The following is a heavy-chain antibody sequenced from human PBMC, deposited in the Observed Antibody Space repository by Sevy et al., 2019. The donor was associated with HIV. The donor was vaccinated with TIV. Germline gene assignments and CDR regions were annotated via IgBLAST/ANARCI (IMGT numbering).Heavy chain of an antibody. CDR3: ARDTTVTRIFNY. V-gene: IGHV3-48*02. D-gene: IGHD3-3*02. Sequence: RGSLRLSCAASGFSFSIYSMNWVRQAPGKGLEWLSSITNSGATKYYAESVKGRFTISRDNAKNSLYLQMDSLRDEDTAVYYCARDTTVTRIFNYWGQGTLVTVSS. CDR2: ITNSGATK. J-gene: IGHJ4*02. CDR1: GFSFSIYS.